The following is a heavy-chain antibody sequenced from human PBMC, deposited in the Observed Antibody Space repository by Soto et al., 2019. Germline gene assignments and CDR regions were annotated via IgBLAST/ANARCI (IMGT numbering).Heavy chain of an antibody. D-gene: IGHD3-9*01. CDR3: ASALYYDILTGYPKVPTPRFDP. Sequence: SETLSLTCTVSGGSISSDTYYWTWIRHHPGKGLEWIGYMYNSGSTNNNPSLKSQLTKSADTSKNQFSLKLTPVPAADSAVYYCASALYYDILTGYPKVPTPRFDPWGHGTLVTVSS. CDR2: MYNSGST. CDR1: GGSISSDTYY. J-gene: IGHJ5*02. V-gene: IGHV4-31*01.